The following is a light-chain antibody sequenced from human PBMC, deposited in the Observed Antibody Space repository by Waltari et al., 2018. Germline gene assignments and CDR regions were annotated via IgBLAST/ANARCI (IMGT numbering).Light chain of an antibody. CDR3: QQSYTTPLT. V-gene: IGKV1-39*01. Sequence: DIQMTQSPYSLSASVGDRVTITCRASQSISNFLNWCQQKPGEAPKLLIYAASSLQGGVPSRFSGSGSGTDFTLTITSLQPDDFGTYFCQQSYTTPLTFGGGTKVEIK. CDR1: QSISNF. CDR2: AAS. J-gene: IGKJ4*01.